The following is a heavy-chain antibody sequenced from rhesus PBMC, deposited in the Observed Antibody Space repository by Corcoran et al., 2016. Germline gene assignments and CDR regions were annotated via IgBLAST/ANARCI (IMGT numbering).Heavy chain of an antibody. V-gene: IGHV4-169*01. CDR3: ARGSSGHFDY. Sequence: QLQLQESGPGLVKPSETLSVTCAVSGGSISSSYWSWIRQAPGKGLEWIGYIYGSGSSTNYNPSLQRRVTLLVDTSKNQLSLRLSSVTTADTAVYYCARGSSGHFDYWGQGVLVTVSS. D-gene: IGHD6-31*01. CDR2: IYGSGSST. CDR1: GGSISSSY. J-gene: IGHJ4*01.